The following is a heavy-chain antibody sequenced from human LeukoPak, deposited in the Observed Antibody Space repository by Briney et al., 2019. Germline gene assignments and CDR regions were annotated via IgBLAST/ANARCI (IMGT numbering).Heavy chain of an antibody. D-gene: IGHD6-19*01. CDR3: AGSSGYNWFDP. CDR2: IYYSGST. V-gene: IGHV4-59*01. Sequence: SETRSLTCTVSGGSISSYYWSWIRQPPGKGLEWIGYIYYSGSTNYNPSLKSRVTISVDTSKNQFSLKLSSVTAADTAVYYCAGSSGYNWFDPWGQGTLVTVSS. CDR1: GGSISSYY. J-gene: IGHJ5*02.